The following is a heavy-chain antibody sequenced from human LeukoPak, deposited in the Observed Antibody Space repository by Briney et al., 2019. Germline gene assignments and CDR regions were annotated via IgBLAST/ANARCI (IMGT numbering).Heavy chain of an antibody. CDR1: GFTFSSYS. Sequence: PGGSLRLSCAASGFTFSSYSMNWVRQAPGKGLEWVSSISSSSAYIYYADSMKGRFTISRDNAKNSLFLQMNSLRAEDTAVYYCAKAAHVWGSYPYYFDYWGQGTLVTVSS. V-gene: IGHV3-21*01. D-gene: IGHD3-16*02. CDR3: AKAAHVWGSYPYYFDY. J-gene: IGHJ4*02. CDR2: ISSSSAYI.